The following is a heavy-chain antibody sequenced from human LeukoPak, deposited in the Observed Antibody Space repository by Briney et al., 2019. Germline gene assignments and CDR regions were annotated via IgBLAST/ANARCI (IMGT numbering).Heavy chain of an antibody. CDR1: GFTFSSYA. CDR3: AKRGGVAANSHYFDY. D-gene: IGHD2-15*01. V-gene: IGHV3-23*01. Sequence: GGSLRLSCAASGFTFSSYAMSWVRQAPGKGLEWVSAISGSGGSTYYADSVKGRFTISRDNSENTLYLQMNSLRAEDTAVYYCAKRGGVAANSHYFDYWGQGTLVTVSS. CDR2: ISGSGGST. J-gene: IGHJ4*02.